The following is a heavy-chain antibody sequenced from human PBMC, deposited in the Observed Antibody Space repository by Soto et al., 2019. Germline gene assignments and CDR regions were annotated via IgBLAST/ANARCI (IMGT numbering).Heavy chain of an antibody. CDR3: ARLPYYDSSGYYYYYYYGMDV. J-gene: IGHJ6*02. Sequence: GSTYYTPSLKSRVTISVDTSKNQFSLKLSSVTAADTAVYYCARLPYYDSSGYYYYYYYGMDVWGQGTTVTVSS. D-gene: IGHD3-22*01. CDR2: GST. V-gene: IGHV4-31*02.